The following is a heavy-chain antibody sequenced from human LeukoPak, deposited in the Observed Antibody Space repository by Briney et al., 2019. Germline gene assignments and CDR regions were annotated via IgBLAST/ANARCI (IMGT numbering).Heavy chain of an antibody. D-gene: IGHD3-10*01. Sequence: GGSLRLSCAASGFTFSSYGMHWVRQAPGKGLEGVAIISYDGSNKYYADSVKGRFTISRDNSKNTLYLQMNSLRAEDTAVYYCAKDATMVRGARYYYYGMDVWGKRTTVTVSS. V-gene: IGHV3-30*18. CDR1: GFTFSSYG. CDR3: AKDATMVRGARYYYYGMDV. J-gene: IGHJ6*04. CDR2: ISYDGSNK.